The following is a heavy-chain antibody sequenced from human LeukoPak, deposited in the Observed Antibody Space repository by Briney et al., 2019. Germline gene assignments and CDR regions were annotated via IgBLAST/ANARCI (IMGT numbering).Heavy chain of an antibody. J-gene: IGHJ6*02. D-gene: IGHD1-26*01. CDR1: GFTFSSYW. CDR3: ARRWVYYYGMDV. V-gene: IGHV3-7*01. Sequence: GGSLRLSCVASGFTFSSYWMSWVRQAPGKGLEWVANIKRDGKEKHYVDSVKGRFTISRDNARNSLYLQMSSLRAEDTAVYYCARRWVYYYGMDVWGQGTLVTVSS. CDR2: IKRDGKEK.